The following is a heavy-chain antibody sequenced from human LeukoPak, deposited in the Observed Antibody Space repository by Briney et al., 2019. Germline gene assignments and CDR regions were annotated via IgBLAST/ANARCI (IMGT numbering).Heavy chain of an antibody. D-gene: IGHD3-22*01. CDR2: IYTSGVT. CDR1: GGSMSSFY. Sequence: SETLSLTCTVSGGSMSSFYWDWIRQPAGKGLQWIGRIYTSGVTNYNPSLKSRVTMSVDTSKNQFSLKLSSVTAADTAVYYCAREWTSGDGSGYPYYFDYWGPGTLVTVSS. CDR3: AREWTSGDGSGYPYYFDY. V-gene: IGHV4-4*07. J-gene: IGHJ4*02.